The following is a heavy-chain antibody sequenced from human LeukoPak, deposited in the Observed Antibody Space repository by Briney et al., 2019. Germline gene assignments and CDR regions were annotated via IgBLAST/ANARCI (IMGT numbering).Heavy chain of an antibody. CDR1: GGSIRSSYYY. Sequence: SETLSLTCTVSGGSIRSSYYYWGWIRQPPGKGLEWIGSIYDSGSTYYNPSLKSRVTISVDTSKNQFSLKLSSVTAADTAVYYCARGLGYCSSTSCLNWFDPWGQGTLVTVSS. V-gene: IGHV4-39*07. J-gene: IGHJ5*02. D-gene: IGHD2-2*01. CDR3: ARGLGYCSSTSCLNWFDP. CDR2: IYDSGST.